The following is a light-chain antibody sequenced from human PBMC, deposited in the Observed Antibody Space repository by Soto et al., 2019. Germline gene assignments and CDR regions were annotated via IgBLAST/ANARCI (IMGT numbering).Light chain of an antibody. CDR1: QSVNVK. CDR3: QQYDNWPPLT. Sequence: EIVMTQSPATLSASPGERATLSCWASQSVNVKLAWYQQKPGQAPRLLIYGASTRATGVPARFSGSGSGTEFTLTISSLQSEDFAIYYCQQYDNWPPLTFGGGTKVEIK. CDR2: GAS. J-gene: IGKJ4*01. V-gene: IGKV3-15*01.